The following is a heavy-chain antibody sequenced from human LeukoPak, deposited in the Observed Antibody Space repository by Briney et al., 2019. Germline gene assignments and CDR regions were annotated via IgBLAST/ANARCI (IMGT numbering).Heavy chain of an antibody. Sequence: ASVNVSCSVSGYTLTELSMHWVRQAPGKGLEWMGGFDPEDGETIYAQKFQGRVTMTEDTSTDTAYMELSSLRSEDTAVYYCATSLVDCSGGSCYGYWFDPWGQGALVTVSS. D-gene: IGHD2-15*01. CDR3: ATSLVDCSGGSCYGYWFDP. CDR1: GYTLTELS. J-gene: IGHJ5*02. CDR2: FDPEDGET. V-gene: IGHV1-24*01.